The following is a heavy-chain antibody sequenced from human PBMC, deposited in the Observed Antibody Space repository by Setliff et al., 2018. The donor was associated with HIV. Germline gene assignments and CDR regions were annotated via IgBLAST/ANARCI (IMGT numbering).Heavy chain of an antibody. D-gene: IGHD1-26*01. CDR1: GGSIITSGHY. CDR2: TNPSGST. V-gene: IGHV4-34*01. Sequence: PSETLSLTCTVSGGSIITSGHYWIWIRQPPGKGLEWIGETNPSGSTKYNPSLKSRVTISVDRSKNQFSLKLTSVTAADTAVYYCARGQDLGATWTGYYYYYMDVWGKGTTVTVSS. J-gene: IGHJ6*03. CDR3: ARGQDLGATWTGYYYYYMDV.